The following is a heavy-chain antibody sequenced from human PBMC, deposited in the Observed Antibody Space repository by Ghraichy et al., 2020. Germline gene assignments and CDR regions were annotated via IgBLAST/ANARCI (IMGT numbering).Heavy chain of an antibody. CDR1: GFTFNSYA. V-gene: IGHV3-23*01. CDR2: ISGSGATT. J-gene: IGHJ4*02. D-gene: IGHD3-22*01. Sequence: GGSLRLSCAASGFTFNSYAMSWVRQAPGKGLEWVSVISGSGATTYYADSVKGRFTISRDNSKNTVYLQMNSLRAEDTAVYYCAKLDYYDSGGYYRRFDSWGQGTLVTVSS. CDR3: AKLDYYDSGGYYRRFDS.